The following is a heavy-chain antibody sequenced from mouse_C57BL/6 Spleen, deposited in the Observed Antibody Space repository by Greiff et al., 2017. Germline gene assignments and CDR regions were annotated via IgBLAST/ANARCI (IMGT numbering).Heavy chain of an antibody. J-gene: IGHJ4*01. CDR1: GFTFSDYG. CDR3: ARSTTDYAMDY. V-gene: IGHV5-15*01. CDR2: ISNLAYSI. D-gene: IGHD2-1*01. Sequence: EVKLMESGGGLVQPGGSLKLSCAASGFTFSDYGMAWVRQAPRKGPEWVAFISNLAYSIYYADTVTGRFTISRENAKNTLYLEMSSLRSEDTAMYYCARSTTDYAMDYWGQGTSVTVSS.